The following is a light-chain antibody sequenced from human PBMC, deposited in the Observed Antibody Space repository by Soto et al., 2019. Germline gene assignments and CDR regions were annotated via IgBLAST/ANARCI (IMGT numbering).Light chain of an antibody. Sequence: QSALTQPPSASGTPGQRVTISCSGSSSNIGSNYVYWYQQVPGTAPRLLMYRASQRPSGVPDRFSGSKSGTSAPLAISGLRSEDEADYYCAAWDDTLNGLVFGGGTQLTVL. CDR2: RAS. CDR3: AAWDDTLNGLV. J-gene: IGLJ7*01. V-gene: IGLV1-47*01. CDR1: SSNIGSNY.